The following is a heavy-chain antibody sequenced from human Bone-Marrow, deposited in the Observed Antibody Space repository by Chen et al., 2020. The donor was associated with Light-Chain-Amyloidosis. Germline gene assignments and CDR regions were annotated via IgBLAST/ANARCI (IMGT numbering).Heavy chain of an antibody. CDR1: GGSISRRSLY. Sequence: QVQLQESGPGLVKPSETLSLTCPVSGGSISRRSLYWGWVRQPPGKGLEWIGSLYHTGDTYHNPSLRSRVTMSLDTSKNQFSLKLNSVTATDTAVYFCARHSRDFDYWGQGALVTVSS. V-gene: IGHV4-39*01. CDR3: ARHSRDFDY. CDR2: LYHTGDT. J-gene: IGHJ4*02. D-gene: IGHD2-2*01.